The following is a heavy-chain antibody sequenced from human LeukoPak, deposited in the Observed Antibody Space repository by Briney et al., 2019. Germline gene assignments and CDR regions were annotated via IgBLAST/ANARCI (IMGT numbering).Heavy chain of an antibody. CDR3: ASSQFDY. Sequence: GGSLRLSCATSGFAFSSYWMLWVRQAAGKGLEWVSRIDGDGTTTTYADSVKGRFTISRDNGKNILYLHMNSLRVEDTATYYCASSQFDYWGQGILVTVSS. J-gene: IGHJ4*02. V-gene: IGHV3-74*03. CDR2: IDGDGTTT. CDR1: GFAFSSYW.